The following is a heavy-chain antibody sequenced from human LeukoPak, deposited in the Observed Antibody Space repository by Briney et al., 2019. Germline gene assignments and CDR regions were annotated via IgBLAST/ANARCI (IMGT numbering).Heavy chain of an antibody. V-gene: IGHV1-2*02. J-gene: IGHJ3*02. CDR3: ARCITMVRGVIRTSDDAFDI. CDR1: RYTFTGYY. D-gene: IGHD3-10*01. CDR2: INPNSGGT. Sequence: ASVKVSCKASRYTFTGYYMHWVRQAPGQGLEWMGWINPNSGGTNYAQKFQGRVTMTRDTSISTAYMELSRLRSDDTAVYYCARCITMVRGVIRTSDDAFDIWGQGTMVTVSS.